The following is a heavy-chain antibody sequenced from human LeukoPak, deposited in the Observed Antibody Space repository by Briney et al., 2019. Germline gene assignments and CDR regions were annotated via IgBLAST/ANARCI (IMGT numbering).Heavy chain of an antibody. CDR1: GYTFSYYY. Sequence: ASVKLSCKASGYTFSYYYLNWVRQAPGQGLEWMGYISAYSGNTNYAHQLKGRVTMTKNTSTNSAYMELKSLRSDETAVYYCARGQGLRYLDELLSARYYFDYWGQGTLVTVSS. CDR3: ARGQGLRYLDELLSARYYFDY. D-gene: IGHD3-9*01. CDR2: ISAYSGNT. J-gene: IGHJ4*02. V-gene: IGHV1-18*04.